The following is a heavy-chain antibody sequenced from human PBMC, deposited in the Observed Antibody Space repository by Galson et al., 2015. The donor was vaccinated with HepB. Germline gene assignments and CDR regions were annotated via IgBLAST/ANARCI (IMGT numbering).Heavy chain of an antibody. CDR3: TRHIRPDTSGYYYFDS. V-gene: IGHV5-51*01. CDR1: GYSFTSYW. CDR2: IYPGDSDT. D-gene: IGHD3-22*01. J-gene: IGHJ4*02. Sequence: QSGAEVKKPGESLKISCKGSGYSFTSYWIGWVRQIPGKGLEWMGIIYPGDSDTRYSPSFQGQVTISADRSISTAYLQWSSLKASDTAMYYCTRHIRPDTSGYYYFDSWGQGTLVTVSS.